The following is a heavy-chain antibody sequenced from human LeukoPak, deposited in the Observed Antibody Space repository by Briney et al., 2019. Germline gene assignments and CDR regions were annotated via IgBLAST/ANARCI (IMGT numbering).Heavy chain of an antibody. V-gene: IGHV1-18*01. CDR1: GYPFSGSG. CDR2: ISPYNGNT. J-gene: IGHJ4*02. Sequence: ASVKVSCKASGYPFSGSGISWVRQAPGQGLEWMGWISPYNGNTNYAQNLQGRVTMTTDTSTSTAYMELRSLRSDDTAVYYCARGMGTTTFADFDYWGQGTLVTVSS. D-gene: IGHD1-7*01. CDR3: ARGMGTTTFADFDY.